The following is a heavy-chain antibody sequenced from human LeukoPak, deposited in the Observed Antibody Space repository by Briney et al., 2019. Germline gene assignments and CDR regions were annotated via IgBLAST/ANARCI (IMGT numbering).Heavy chain of an antibody. D-gene: IGHD5-24*01. Sequence: SETLSLTCTVSGVSFSSSNKFWGWIPPPPGQGLEWIESVHCSGSTYYIPSLKSRVTISVDTYNNQFSLKLSSVTAADTAVYYCARHEEEDGYNAKTFGYWGQGTLVTVSS. CDR2: VHCSGST. J-gene: IGHJ4*02. CDR1: GVSFSSSNKF. V-gene: IGHV4-39*01. CDR3: ARHEEEDGYNAKTFGY.